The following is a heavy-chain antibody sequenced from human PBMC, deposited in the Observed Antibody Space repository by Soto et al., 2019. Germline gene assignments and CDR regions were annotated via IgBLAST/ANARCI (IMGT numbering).Heavy chain of an antibody. J-gene: IGHJ4*01. CDR2: IYYSGST. CDR3: ARLGQPAYYFVF. CDR1: GGSISRYY. Sequence: PSETLSLTCTVSGGSISRYYWSWIRQPPGKGLEWLGYIYYSGSTYYNPSLKSRITMSVDTAKNQFSLKLSSVTTADTAVYYCARLGQPAYYFVFWGQGTLVTVSS. D-gene: IGHD2-2*01. V-gene: IGHV4-59*01.